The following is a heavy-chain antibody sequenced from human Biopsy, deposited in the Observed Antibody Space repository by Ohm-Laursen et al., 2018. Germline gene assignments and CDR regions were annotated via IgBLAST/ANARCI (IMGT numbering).Heavy chain of an antibody. CDR2: IYNTETT. CDR3: ARHPTGFWFDP. CDR1: GGSISSSTTYY. V-gene: IGHV4-39*01. Sequence: SDTLSLTCNVSGGSISSSTTYYWAWLRQPPGKGLEWIGSIYNTETTFYNPSLKSRVTISVDTSTNQFSLKFSSVTAADTALYFCARHPTGFWFDPWGHGTLVTVSS. J-gene: IGHJ5*02.